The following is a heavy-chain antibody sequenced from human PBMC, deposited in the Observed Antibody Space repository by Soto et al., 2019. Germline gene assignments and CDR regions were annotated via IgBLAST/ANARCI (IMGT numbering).Heavy chain of an antibody. Sequence: GGSLRLSCAASGFTFSSYAMSWVRQAPGKGLEWVSAISGSGGSTYYADSVKGRFTISRDNSKNTLYLQMNSLRAEDTDVCYCATVGGISAFYYYDEMDVWGQGTTVTVSS. CDR1: GFTFSSYA. CDR2: ISGSGGST. D-gene: IGHD3-16*01. V-gene: IGHV3-23*01. CDR3: ATVGGISAFYYYDEMDV. J-gene: IGHJ6*02.